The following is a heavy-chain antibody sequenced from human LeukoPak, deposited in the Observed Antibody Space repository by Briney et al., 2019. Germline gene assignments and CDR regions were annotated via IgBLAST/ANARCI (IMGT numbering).Heavy chain of an antibody. CDR3: ARVHCSGGSCQGNDY. D-gene: IGHD2-15*01. J-gene: IGHJ4*02. Sequence: ASVKVSCKASGYTFTGYYMHWVRQAPGQGLEWMGWINPSSGGTNYAQKFQGRVTMTRDTSISTAYMELSRLRSDDTAVYYCARVHCSGGSCQGNDYWGQGTLVTVSS. V-gene: IGHV1-2*02. CDR1: GYTFTGYY. CDR2: INPSSGGT.